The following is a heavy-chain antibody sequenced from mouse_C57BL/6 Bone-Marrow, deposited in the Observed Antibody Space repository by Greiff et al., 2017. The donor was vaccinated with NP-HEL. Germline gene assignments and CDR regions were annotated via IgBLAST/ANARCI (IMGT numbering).Heavy chain of an antibody. D-gene: IGHD4-1*01. CDR1: GYTFTSYG. CDR2: IYPRSGNT. CDR3: AFKLGEFAY. V-gene: IGHV1-81*01. J-gene: IGHJ3*01. Sequence: QVQLQQSGAELARPGASVKLSCKASGYTFTSYGISWVKQRTGQGLEWIGEIYPRSGNTYYNEKFKGKATLTADKSSSTAYMELRSLTSEDSAVYFCAFKLGEFAYWGQGTLVTVSA.